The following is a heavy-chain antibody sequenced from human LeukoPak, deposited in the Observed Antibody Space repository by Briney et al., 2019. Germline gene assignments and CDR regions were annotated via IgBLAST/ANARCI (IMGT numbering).Heavy chain of an antibody. V-gene: IGHV3-23*01. CDR3: AKRRESVVYSPPHDY. Sequence: GGSLRPSCAASGFTFSSYAMSWVRQAPGKGLEWVSVISGGGGNTYYTDSVKGRFTISRDNSKNTLFLQMNSLRAEDTAKYYCAKRRESVVYSPPHDYGGQEPLVTVPS. J-gene: IGHJ4*02. CDR1: GFTFSSYA. CDR2: ISGGGGNT. D-gene: IGHD2-21*01.